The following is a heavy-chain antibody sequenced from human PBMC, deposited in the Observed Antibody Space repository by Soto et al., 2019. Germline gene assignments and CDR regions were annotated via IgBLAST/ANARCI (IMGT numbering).Heavy chain of an antibody. V-gene: IGHV3-9*01. CDR3: AKDAAYYFDD. CDR1: GFTFDDYA. Sequence: EVQLVESGGGLVQPGRSLRLSCAASGFTFDDYAMHWVRQAPGKGLEWASGISWGSGSIDYADSVKGRFTISRDNDKNSLYLQMNSLIDEDTALYDCAKDAAYYFDDWGQGTLVTVSS. J-gene: IGHJ4*02. D-gene: IGHD6-25*01. CDR2: ISWGSGSI.